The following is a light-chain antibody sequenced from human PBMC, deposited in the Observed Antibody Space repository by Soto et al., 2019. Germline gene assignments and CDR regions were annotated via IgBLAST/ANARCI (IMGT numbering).Light chain of an antibody. CDR2: GAS. CDR1: QSVSSN. J-gene: IGKJ3*01. V-gene: IGKV3-20*01. CDR3: QHYDISLFA. Sequence: EIALTQSPGTLSVSPGERATLSCRASQSVSSNLAWYQQKPGQAPRLLIYGASSRATVIPDRFSGSGFGTDFTLTISRLEPEDFAVYYCQHYDISLFAFGPGTKVDIK.